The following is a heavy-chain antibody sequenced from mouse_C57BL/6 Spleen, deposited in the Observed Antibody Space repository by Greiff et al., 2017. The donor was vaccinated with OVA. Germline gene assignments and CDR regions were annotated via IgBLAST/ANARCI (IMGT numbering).Heavy chain of an antibody. CDR1: GYTFTSYD. Sequence: QVQLQQSGPELVKPGASVKLSCKASGYTFTSYDINWVKQRPGQGLEWIGWIYPRDGSTKYNEKFKGQATLTVDTSSSTAYMELHSLTSEDSAVYFCARYHYYGSSYGYFDVWGTGTTVTVSS. V-gene: IGHV1-85*01. J-gene: IGHJ1*03. CDR2: IYPRDGST. D-gene: IGHD1-1*01. CDR3: ARYHYYGSSYGYFDV.